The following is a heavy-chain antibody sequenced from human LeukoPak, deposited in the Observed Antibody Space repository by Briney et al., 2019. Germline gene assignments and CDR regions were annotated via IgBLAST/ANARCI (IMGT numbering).Heavy chain of an antibody. J-gene: IGHJ4*02. CDR1: GFTFTSYG. Sequence: GGSLRLSCVASGFTFTSYGMSWVRQAPGKGLEWVANIKQDGSEKYYVDSVKGRFTISRDNAKNSLYLQMNSLRAEDTAVYYCARSSYETGGADYWGQGTLVTVSS. CDR2: IKQDGSEK. CDR3: ARSSYETGGADY. D-gene: IGHD5-12*01. V-gene: IGHV3-7*01.